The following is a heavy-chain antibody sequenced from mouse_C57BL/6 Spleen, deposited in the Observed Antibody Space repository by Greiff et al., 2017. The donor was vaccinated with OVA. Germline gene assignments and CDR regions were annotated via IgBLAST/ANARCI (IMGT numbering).Heavy chain of an antibody. CDR2: INPNNGGT. J-gene: IGHJ4*01. CDR3: ARSGYGNYEDAMDY. V-gene: IGHV1-26*01. CDR1: GYTFTDYY. Sequence: VQLQQSGPELVKPGASVKISCKASGYTFTDYYMNWVKQSHGKSLEWIGDINPNNGGTSYNQKFKGKATLTVDKSSSTAYMELRSLTSEDSAVYYCARSGYGNYEDAMDYWGQGTSVTVSS. D-gene: IGHD2-10*02.